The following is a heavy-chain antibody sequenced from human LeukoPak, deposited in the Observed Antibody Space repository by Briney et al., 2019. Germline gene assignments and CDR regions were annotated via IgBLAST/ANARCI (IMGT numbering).Heavy chain of an antibody. Sequence: SQTLSLTCAISGDSVSSNSAAWNWIRQSTSRGLEGLGRTYYRSKWYNDYAVSVKSRITINPDTSKNQLSLQLNSVTPEDAAVYYCARMSSWYLIDYWGQGTLVTVSS. J-gene: IGHJ4*02. CDR3: ARMSSWYLIDY. CDR1: GDSVSSNSAA. V-gene: IGHV6-1*01. CDR2: TYYRSKWYN. D-gene: IGHD6-13*01.